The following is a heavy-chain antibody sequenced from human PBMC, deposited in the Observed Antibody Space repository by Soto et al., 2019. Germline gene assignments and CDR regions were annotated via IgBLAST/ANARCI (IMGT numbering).Heavy chain of an antibody. J-gene: IGHJ4*02. CDR2: ITPDGGST. CDR3: ARDLIIADTPGDDFDY. D-gene: IGHD5-12*01. CDR1: GFTFTTYW. V-gene: IGHV3-74*01. Sequence: EVQLVESGGGLVQPGGSLRLSCATSGFTFTTYWMHWVRQAPGKGLMWVSRITPDGGSTSYADSVKGRFTISRDNAKNTWYRQMNGLRAEDTAIYYCARDLIIADTPGDDFDYWGQGTLVAVSS.